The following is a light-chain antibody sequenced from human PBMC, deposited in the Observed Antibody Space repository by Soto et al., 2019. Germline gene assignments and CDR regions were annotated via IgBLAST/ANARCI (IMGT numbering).Light chain of an antibody. Sequence: DIEMAQSPSSLSASVGDRLTITCRASQSISNYLNWYQQKPGKAPKLLIYAASSLQSGVPSRFSGSGSGTDFTLTISSLQPEDFADYYCQQSYSTHPITFGQGTRLEIK. CDR3: QQSYSTHPIT. J-gene: IGKJ5*01. CDR2: AAS. V-gene: IGKV1-39*01. CDR1: QSISNY.